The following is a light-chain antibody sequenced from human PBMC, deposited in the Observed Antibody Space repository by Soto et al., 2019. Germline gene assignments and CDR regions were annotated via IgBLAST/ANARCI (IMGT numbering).Light chain of an antibody. CDR1: QTISSW. J-gene: IGKJ1*01. CDR3: QHYNSYSEA. Sequence: DIQMTQSPSTLSGSVGDRVTITCRASQTISSWLAWYQQKPGKAPKLLIYKASTLKSGVPSRFSGSGSGTEFTLTISSLQPDDFATYYCQHYNSYSEAFRQGTKVXIK. CDR2: KAS. V-gene: IGKV1-5*03.